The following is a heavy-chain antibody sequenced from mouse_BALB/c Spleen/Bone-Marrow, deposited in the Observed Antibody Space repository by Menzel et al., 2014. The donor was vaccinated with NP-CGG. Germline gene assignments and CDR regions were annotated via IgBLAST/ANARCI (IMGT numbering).Heavy chain of an antibody. V-gene: IGHV7-3*02. CDR3: ARDINYGPYWYFDC. J-gene: IGHJ1*01. D-gene: IGHD1-1*02. CDR2: IRNKAKGYTT. CDR1: GFTFTEYY. Sequence: EVQLVESGGGLVQPGGSLRLSCATSGFTFTEYYMSWVRQPPGKALEWLGFIRNKAKGYTTEYSASVKGRFTISRGKSQRILYLQKNTLCVEDSGPYYWARDINYGPYWYFDCWGAGTPVTVSS.